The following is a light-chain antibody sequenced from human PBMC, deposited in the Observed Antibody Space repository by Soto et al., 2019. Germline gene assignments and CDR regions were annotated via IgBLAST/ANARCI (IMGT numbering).Light chain of an antibody. CDR1: SSDVGAYSR. J-gene: IGLJ2*01. Sequence: QSALTQPPSGSRSPGQSVTISSTGTSSDVGAYSRVSWYQRPPGTAPKLIIYEVTTRPSGVPDRFSGSKSGNTASLAISGLQAEDEADYYCSSFTSSNIVVFGGGTQLTVL. CDR2: EVT. CDR3: SSFTSSNIVV. V-gene: IGLV2-18*02.